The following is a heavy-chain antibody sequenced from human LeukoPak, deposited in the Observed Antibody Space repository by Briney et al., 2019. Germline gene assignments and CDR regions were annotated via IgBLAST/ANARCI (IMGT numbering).Heavy chain of an antibody. CDR1: GFTFSRYW. J-gene: IGHJ5*02. V-gene: IGHV3-7*01. D-gene: IGHD3-10*01. CDR2: IKQDGSEQ. Sequence: PGGSLRLSCAASGFTFSRYWMSWVRQAPGKGLEWVANIKQDGSEQYYVDSVKGRFTISRDNAKNSLHLQMNSLRAEDTAVYYCARGLLLLWFGELFLGFDPWGQGTLVTVSS. CDR3: ARGLLLLWFGELFLGFDP.